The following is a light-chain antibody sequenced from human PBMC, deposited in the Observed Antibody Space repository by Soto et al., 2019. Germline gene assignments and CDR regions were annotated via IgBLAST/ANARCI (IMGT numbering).Light chain of an antibody. V-gene: IGLV3-21*04. CDR1: NLGTQS. J-gene: IGLJ2*01. CDR3: QVWDSNNDRAI. Sequence: SYELTQPPSVSVAPGETARITCGERNLGTQSVHWYQQRPGQAPVLVIFYDRERPSGMPGRFSGSNSGNTATLTISRVEAGDEADYYCQVWDSNNDRAIFGGGTKLTVL. CDR2: YDR.